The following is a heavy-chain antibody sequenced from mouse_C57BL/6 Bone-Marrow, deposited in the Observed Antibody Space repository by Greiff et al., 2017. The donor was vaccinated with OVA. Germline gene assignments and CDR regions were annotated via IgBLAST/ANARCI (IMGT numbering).Heavy chain of an antibody. V-gene: IGHV5-4*01. CDR3: AREDEDYAMDY. CDR2: ISDGGSYT. J-gene: IGHJ4*01. CDR1: GFTFSSYA. Sequence: EVNLVESGGGLVKPGGSLKLSCAASGFTFSSYAMSWVRQTPEKRLEWVATISDGGSYTYYPDNVKGRFTISRDNAKNNLYLQMSHLKSEDTAMYYCAREDEDYAMDYWGQGTSVTVSS.